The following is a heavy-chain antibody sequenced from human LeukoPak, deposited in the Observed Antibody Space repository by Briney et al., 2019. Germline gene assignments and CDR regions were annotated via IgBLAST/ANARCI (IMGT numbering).Heavy chain of an antibody. Sequence: NPSETLSLTCTVSGGSISSGGYYWSWIRQPPEKGLEWIGYIYHSGSTYYNPSLKSRVTISVDTSKNQFSLKLSSVTAADTAVYYCAREGTLYYDIILDYWGQGTLVTVSS. CDR2: IYHSGST. V-gene: IGHV4-30-2*01. CDR3: AREGTLYYDIILDY. J-gene: IGHJ4*02. CDR1: GGSISSGGYY. D-gene: IGHD3-9*01.